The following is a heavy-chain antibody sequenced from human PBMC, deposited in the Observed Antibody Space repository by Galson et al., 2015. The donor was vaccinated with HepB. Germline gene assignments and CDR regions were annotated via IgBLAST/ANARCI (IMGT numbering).Heavy chain of an antibody. CDR1: GYTFTGYY. J-gene: IGHJ5*02. CDR2: INPNSGGT. V-gene: IGHV1-2*06. CDR3: AGENSSGYYSLGWFDP. D-gene: IGHD3-22*01. Sequence: SVKVSCKASGYTFTGYYMHWVRQAPGQGLEWMGRINPNSGGTNYAQKFQGRVTMTRDTYISTAYMELSRLRSDDTAVYYCAGENSSGYYSLGWFDPWGQGTLATVSS.